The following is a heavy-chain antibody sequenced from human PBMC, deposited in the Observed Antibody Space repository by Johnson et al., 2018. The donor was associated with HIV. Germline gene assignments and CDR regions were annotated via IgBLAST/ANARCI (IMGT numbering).Heavy chain of an antibody. CDR2: IKSDGSSI. Sequence: VQLVESGGGLVQPGGSLRLSCAASGFTLRNYWVNWVRQLPGKGLVWVSRIKSDGSSITYADFAKGRFTISRDNAKDTVYLQMTSLRAEDTAVYYCARQGPGYCSGSGCYYDAFDLWGQGTMVTVSS. D-gene: IGHD2-15*01. CDR1: GFTLRNYW. CDR3: ARQGPGYCSGSGCYYDAFDL. J-gene: IGHJ3*01. V-gene: IGHV3-74*02.